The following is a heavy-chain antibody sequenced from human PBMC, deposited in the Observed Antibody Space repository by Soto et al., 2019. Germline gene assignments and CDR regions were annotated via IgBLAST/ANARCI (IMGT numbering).Heavy chain of an antibody. J-gene: IGHJ6*02. Sequence: QVQLQQSGPRLVKPSQTLSLTCAISGDSVSTKSGAWNWIRQSPSRGLEWLGRTYYRTAWHNDSGLSVRGRVTSNPDTYTNSFSLQLYSVTPEDSAVYYCARDRAQYGMDVWGQGITVTVSS. CDR1: GDSVSTKSGA. CDR2: TYYRTAWHN. CDR3: ARDRAQYGMDV. V-gene: IGHV6-1*01. D-gene: IGHD3-10*01.